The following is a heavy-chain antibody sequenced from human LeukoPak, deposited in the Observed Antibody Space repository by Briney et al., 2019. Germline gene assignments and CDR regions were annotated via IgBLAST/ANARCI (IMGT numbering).Heavy chain of an antibody. V-gene: IGHV3-74*01. CDR3: ARDSRYYYDSRNYDNVAFDM. J-gene: IGHJ3*02. D-gene: IGHD3-10*01. Sequence: GGSLRLSCAASGFTFSSYWMHWVRQGPGKGLVWVSRISSDGRTTSYADSVKGRFTISRDNAKNTLYLQMSSLRVEDTAVYYCARDSRYYYDSRNYDNVAFDMWGQGTMVTVSS. CDR1: GFTFSSYW. CDR2: ISSDGRTT.